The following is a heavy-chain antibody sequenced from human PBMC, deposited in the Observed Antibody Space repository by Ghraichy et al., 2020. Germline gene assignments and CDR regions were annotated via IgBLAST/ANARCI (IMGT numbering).Heavy chain of an antibody. CDR2: IRYDGSNK. CDR1: GFTFSSYG. V-gene: IGHV3-30*02. CDR3: AKEKRAYCGGDCYLVIDY. D-gene: IGHD2-21*02. Sequence: GESLNISCAASGFTFSSYGMHWVRQAPGKGLEWVAFIRYDGSNKYYADSVKGRFTISRDNSKNTLYLQMNSLRAEDTAVYYCAKEKRAYCGGDCYLVIDYWGQGTLVTVSS. J-gene: IGHJ4*02.